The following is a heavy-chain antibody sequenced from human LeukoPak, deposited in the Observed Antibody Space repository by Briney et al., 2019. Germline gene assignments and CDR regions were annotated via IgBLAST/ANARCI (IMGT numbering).Heavy chain of an antibody. CDR2: INHSGST. J-gene: IGHJ4*02. V-gene: IGHV4-34*01. CDR3: ARGGVLWWFDY. CDR1: GFTFSSYG. Sequence: PGGSLRLSCAASGFTFSSYGMSWVRQAPGKGLEWIGEINHSGSTNYNPSLKSRVTISVDTSKNQFSLKLSSVTAADTAVYYCARGGVLWWFDYWGQGTLVTVSS. D-gene: IGHD2-21*01.